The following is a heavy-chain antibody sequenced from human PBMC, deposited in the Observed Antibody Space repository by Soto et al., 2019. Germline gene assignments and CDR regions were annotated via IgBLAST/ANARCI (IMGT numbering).Heavy chain of an antibody. CDR2: INHSGST. J-gene: IGHJ4*02. CDR3: ARRKNDSSGYYFFDY. CDR1: GGSFSGYY. D-gene: IGHD3-22*01. Sequence: LSLTCAVYGGSFSGYYWSWIRQPPGKGLEWIGEINHSGSTNYNPSLKSRVTISVDTSKNQFSLKLSSVTAADTAVYYCARRKNDSSGYYFFDYWGQGTLVTVSS. V-gene: IGHV4-34*01.